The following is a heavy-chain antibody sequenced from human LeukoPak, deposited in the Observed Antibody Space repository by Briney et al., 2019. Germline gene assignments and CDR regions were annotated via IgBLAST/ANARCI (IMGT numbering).Heavy chain of an antibody. CDR2: ISGSGGST. J-gene: IGHJ5*02. CDR1: GFTFSSYG. D-gene: IGHD6-19*01. V-gene: IGHV3-23*01. CDR3: ARAQWLVGFDP. Sequence: PGGTLRLSCAASGFTFSSYGMSWVRQAPGKGLEWVSAISGSGGSTYYADSVKGRFTISRDNSKNTLYLQMNSLRAEDTAVYYCARAQWLVGFDPWGQGTLVTVSS.